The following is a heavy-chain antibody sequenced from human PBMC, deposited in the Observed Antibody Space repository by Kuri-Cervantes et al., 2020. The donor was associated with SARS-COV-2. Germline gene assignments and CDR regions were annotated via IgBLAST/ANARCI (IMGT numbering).Heavy chain of an antibody. CDR3: TRDIYYALLGYYYGMDV. CDR1: GFTFGDYA. Sequence: GSLKISCTASGFTFGDYAMSWVRQALGKGLEWVGFIRSKAYGGTTEYAASVKGRFTISRDDSKSIAYLQMNSLKTEDTAVYYCTRDIYYALLGYYYGMDVWGQGTTVTVSS. J-gene: IGHJ6*02. CDR2: IRSKAYGGTT. V-gene: IGHV3-49*04. D-gene: IGHD3-10*01.